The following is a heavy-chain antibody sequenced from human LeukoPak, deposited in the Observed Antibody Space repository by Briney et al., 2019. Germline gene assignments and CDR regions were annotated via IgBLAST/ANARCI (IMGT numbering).Heavy chain of an antibody. CDR2: ISPNNGNR. Sequence: ASVKVSCKTSGYTFTTYGISWVRQAPGQGLEWMGRISPNNGNRNYAQKLQGRVTMTTDTSTSTAYMELRSLRSDDTAVYYCARGYYCTNGVCYGGDFDNWGQGTLVTVSS. CDR3: ARGYYCTNGVCYGGDFDN. J-gene: IGHJ4*02. V-gene: IGHV1-18*01. CDR1: GYTFTTYG. D-gene: IGHD2-8*01.